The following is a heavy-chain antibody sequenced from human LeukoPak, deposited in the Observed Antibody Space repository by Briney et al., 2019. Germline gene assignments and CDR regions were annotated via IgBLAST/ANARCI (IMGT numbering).Heavy chain of an antibody. V-gene: IGHV3-48*01. J-gene: IGHJ4*02. CDR3: ARVGSSSRGY. CDR1: GFTFSNYV. CDR2: ISSSDSTI. Sequence: GGSLRLSCAASGFTFSNYVMNWVRQAPGKGLEWVSYISSSDSTIYYADSVKGRFTISRDNAKNSLYLQMNSLRAEDTAVYYCARVGSSSRGYWGQGTLVTVSS. D-gene: IGHD6-6*01.